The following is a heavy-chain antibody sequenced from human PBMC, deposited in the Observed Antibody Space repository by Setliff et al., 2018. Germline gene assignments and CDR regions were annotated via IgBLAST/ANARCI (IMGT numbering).Heavy chain of an antibody. CDR2: IIPIFGTA. Sequence: SVKVSCKASGGTFSSYAISWVRQAPGQGLEWMGRIIPIFGTANYAQKFQGRVTITTDESTSTAYMELSSLRSEDTAVYYCARGANPGEGYCSGGSCYTCVYWGQGTLVTVSS. J-gene: IGHJ4*02. D-gene: IGHD2-15*01. CDR1: GGTFSSYA. V-gene: IGHV1-69*05. CDR3: ARGANPGEGYCSGGSCYTCVY.